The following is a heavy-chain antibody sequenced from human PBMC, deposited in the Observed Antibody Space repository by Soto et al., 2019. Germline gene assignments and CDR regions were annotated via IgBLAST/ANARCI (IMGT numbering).Heavy chain of an antibody. D-gene: IGHD2-21*02. CDR2: ISDPGTST. J-gene: IGHJ3*01. V-gene: IGHV3-23*01. Sequence: LRLSCAASGFTFGNYAMNWVRQAPGKGLDWISSISDPGTSTYYANSVKGRFSMSRDNSKNTLFLQMNRLRADDTAVYFCAKSLVTPSDAFDLWGRGTLVTVSS. CDR1: GFTFGNYA. CDR3: AKSLVTPSDAFDL.